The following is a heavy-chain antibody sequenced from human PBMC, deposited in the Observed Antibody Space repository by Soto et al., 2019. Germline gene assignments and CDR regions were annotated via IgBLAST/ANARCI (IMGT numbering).Heavy chain of an antibody. CDR2: ISYDGSNK. Sequence: GGSLRLSCAASGFTFSSYAMHWVRQAPGKGLEWVAVISYDGSNKYYADSVKGRFTISRDNSKNTLYLQMNSLRAEDTAVYYCARDTMAQYRSGRDGYNRGWFDPWGQGTLVTVSS. CDR1: GFTFSSYA. J-gene: IGHJ5*02. D-gene: IGHD5-12*01. CDR3: ARDTMAQYRSGRDGYNRGWFDP. V-gene: IGHV3-30-3*01.